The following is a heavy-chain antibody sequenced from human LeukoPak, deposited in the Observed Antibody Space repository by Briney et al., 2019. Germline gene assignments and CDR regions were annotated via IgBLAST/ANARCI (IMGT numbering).Heavy chain of an antibody. CDR2: IIPIFGTA. J-gene: IGHJ5*02. Sequence: GSSVKVSCKASGGTFSSYAISWVRQAPGQGLEWMGGIIPIFGTANYAQKFQGRVTITADESTSTAYMELSSLRSEDTAVYYCARDXXXXXXXAGXNWFDPWGQGTLVTVSS. D-gene: IGHD6-19*01. V-gene: IGHV1-69*01. CDR1: GGTFSSYA. CDR3: ARDXXXXXXXAGXNWFDP.